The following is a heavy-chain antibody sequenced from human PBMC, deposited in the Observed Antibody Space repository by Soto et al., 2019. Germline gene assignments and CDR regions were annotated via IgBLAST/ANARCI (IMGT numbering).Heavy chain of an antibody. D-gene: IGHD4-17*01. J-gene: IGHJ4*02. CDR1: GYTFTGYY. CDR3: ATQRDYGHYGAFDY. CDR2: INPNNGGT. Sequence: QVQLVQSGAEVKKPGASVKVSCKTSGYTFTGYYIHWVRQAPGQGLEWMGWINPNNGGTNYAQNFQGWVTMTRDTSISTAYMELSRLRSDDTAVYYCATQRDYGHYGAFDYWGQGTLVTVSS. V-gene: IGHV1-2*04.